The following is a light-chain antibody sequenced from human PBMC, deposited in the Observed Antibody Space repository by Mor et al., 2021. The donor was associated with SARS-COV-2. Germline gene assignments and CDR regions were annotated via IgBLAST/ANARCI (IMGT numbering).Light chain of an antibody. CDR3: QQYNNWPPWT. CDR2: GAS. Sequence: LSCRASQSVSSNLAWYQQKPGQAPRLLIYGASTSGSGSGTEFTLTISSLQSEDFAVYYCQQYNNWPPWTFGQGTKVEIK. CDR1: QSVSSN. V-gene: IGKV3-15*01. J-gene: IGKJ1*01.